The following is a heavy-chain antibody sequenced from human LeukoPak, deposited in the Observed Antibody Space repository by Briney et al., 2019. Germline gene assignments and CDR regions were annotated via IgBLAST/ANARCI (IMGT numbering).Heavy chain of an antibody. D-gene: IGHD6-13*01. Sequence: GRSLRLSCAASGFTFSSYAMHWVRQAPGKGLEWVAVISYDGSNKYYADSVKGRFTISRDNSKNTLYLQMNSLRAEDTAVYYCARGQKYSSSWYRPVSYFDYWGQGTLVTVSS. CDR1: GFTFSSYA. CDR2: ISYDGSNK. J-gene: IGHJ4*02. V-gene: IGHV3-30-3*01. CDR3: ARGQKYSSSWYRPVSYFDY.